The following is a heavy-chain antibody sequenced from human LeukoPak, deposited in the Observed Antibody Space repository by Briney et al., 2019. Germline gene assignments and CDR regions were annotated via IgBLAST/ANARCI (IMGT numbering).Heavy chain of an antibody. V-gene: IGHV3-48*03. J-gene: IGHJ4*02. CDR2: ISSSSGSTK. CDR3: ARLMGERSLFDY. D-gene: IGHD1-26*01. CDR1: GFTFSSYE. Sequence: GGSLRLSCAASGFTFSSYEMNWVRQAPGKGLEWVSYISSSSGSTKSYADSVKGRFSISRDNAKNSVYLQMNSLRAEDTAVYYCARLMGERSLFDYWGQGVLVTVSS.